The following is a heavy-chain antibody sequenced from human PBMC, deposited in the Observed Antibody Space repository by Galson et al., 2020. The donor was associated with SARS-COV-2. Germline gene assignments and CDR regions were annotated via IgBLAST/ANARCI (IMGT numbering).Heavy chain of an antibody. Sequence: GESLKISCSASGFTFSSYAMHWVRQAPGKGLEYVSAISSNGGSTYYADSVKGRFTISRDNSKNTLYLQMSSLRAEDTAVYYCVGSSAVLGGYYFDYWGQGTLVTVSS. J-gene: IGHJ4*02. CDR3: VGSSAVLGGYYFDY. V-gene: IGHV3-64D*06. CDR2: ISSNGGST. CDR1: GFTFSSYA. D-gene: IGHD3-22*01.